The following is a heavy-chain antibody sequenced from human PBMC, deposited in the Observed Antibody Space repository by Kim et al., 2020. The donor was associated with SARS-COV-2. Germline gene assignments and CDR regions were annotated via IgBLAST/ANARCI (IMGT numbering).Heavy chain of an antibody. CDR1: VGTFSSYA. V-gene: IGHV1-69*13. D-gene: IGHD3-16*02. CDR2: IIPIFGTA. Sequence: SVKVSCKASVGTFSSYAISWVRQAPGQGLEWMGGIIPIFGTANYAQKFQGRVTITADESTSTAYMELSSLRSEDTAVYYCASGRYTSPRYYGGNMRRQSDGMDVWGQGTPVTVSS. J-gene: IGHJ6*02. CDR3: ASGRYTSPRYYGGNMRRQSDGMDV.